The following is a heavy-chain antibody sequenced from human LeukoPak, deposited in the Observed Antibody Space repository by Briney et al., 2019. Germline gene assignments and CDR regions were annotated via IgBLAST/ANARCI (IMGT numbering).Heavy chain of an antibody. J-gene: IGHJ4*02. Sequence: GGSLRLSCAASGFNFSSYWMSWVRQAPGKGREWVANIKQDAGERYYVDSVKGRFTISRDNAKNSLYLQMNNLRVEDTAVYYCARAGSHWHYVYWGQGTVVTVSS. CDR1: GFNFSSYW. CDR3: ARAGSHWHYVY. V-gene: IGHV3-7*01. CDR2: IKQDAGER. D-gene: IGHD3-10*01.